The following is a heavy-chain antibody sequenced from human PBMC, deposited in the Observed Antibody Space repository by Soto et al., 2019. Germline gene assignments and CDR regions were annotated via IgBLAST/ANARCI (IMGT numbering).Heavy chain of an antibody. D-gene: IGHD5-12*01. CDR2: INPNSGAT. V-gene: IGHV1-2*02. J-gene: IGHJ4*02. CDR3: ARDAVSTIGDFDY. CDR1: GYTFTGYY. Sequence: ASVKVSCKASGYTFTGYYMHWARQAPGQGLEWMGWINPNSGATNQAQKFQGRVTMARDTSISTAYLELSRLTSDDTAVYYCARDAVSTIGDFDYWGQGTLVTVSS.